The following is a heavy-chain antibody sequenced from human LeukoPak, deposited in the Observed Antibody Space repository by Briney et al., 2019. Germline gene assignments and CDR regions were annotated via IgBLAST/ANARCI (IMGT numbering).Heavy chain of an antibody. V-gene: IGHV4-4*07. CDR1: GGSISNHY. D-gene: IGHD3-3*01. CDR2: MYTSGST. J-gene: IGHJ5*02. Sequence: SETLSLTCTVSGGSISNHYWSWIRQPAGKGLEWIGRMYTSGSTNYNPSLKSRVTMSVDTSKNQFSLNLSSVTAADTAVYYCARGVDFWSGYQNWFDPWGQGTLVSVSS. CDR3: ARGVDFWSGYQNWFDP.